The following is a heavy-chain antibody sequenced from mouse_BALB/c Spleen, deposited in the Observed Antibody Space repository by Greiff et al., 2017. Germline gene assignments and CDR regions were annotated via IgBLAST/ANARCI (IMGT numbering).Heavy chain of an antibody. Sequence: QVQLQQSGAELVRSGASVKLSCTASGFNIKDYYMHWVKQRPGQGLEWIGYINPSSGYTNYNQKFKDKATLTADKSSSTAYMQLSSLTSEDSAVYYCARSCYYDYEGYFDYWGQGTTLTVSS. CDR1: GFNIKDYY. V-gene: IGHV1S26*01. CDR2: INPSSGYT. D-gene: IGHD2-4*01. J-gene: IGHJ2*01. CDR3: ARSCYYDYEGYFDY.